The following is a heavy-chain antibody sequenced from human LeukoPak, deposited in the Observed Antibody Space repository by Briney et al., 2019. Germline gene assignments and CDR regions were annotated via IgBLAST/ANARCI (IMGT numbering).Heavy chain of an antibody. CDR1: GGSISSYY. V-gene: IGHV4-59*08. Sequence: PSETLSLTCTVSGGSISSYYWSWIRQPPGKGLEWIGYTYYSGSTNYNPSLKSRVTISVDTSKKQFSLKLSSVTAADTAVYYCARGPNLRPPYHLDYWGQGILVTVSS. J-gene: IGHJ4*02. CDR2: TYYSGST. D-gene: IGHD5-12*01. CDR3: ARGPNLRPPYHLDY.